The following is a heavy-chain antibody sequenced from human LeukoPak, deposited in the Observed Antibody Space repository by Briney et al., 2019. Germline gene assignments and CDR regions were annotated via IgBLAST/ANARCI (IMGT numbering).Heavy chain of an antibody. Sequence: GGSLRLSCAASGFTFSSYWMHWVRQAPGKGLVWVSRINSDGSSTSYADSVKGRFTISRDNAKNSLYLQMNSLRAEDTAVYYCAREGYDILTGYFPFDYWGQGTLVTVSS. D-gene: IGHD3-9*01. CDR1: GFTFSSYW. J-gene: IGHJ4*02. CDR2: INSDGSST. CDR3: AREGYDILTGYFPFDY. V-gene: IGHV3-74*01.